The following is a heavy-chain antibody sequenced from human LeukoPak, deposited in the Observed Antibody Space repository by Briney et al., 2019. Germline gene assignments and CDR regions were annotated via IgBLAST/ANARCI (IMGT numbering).Heavy chain of an antibody. CDR3: ARDGAGHYDILTGYPGPTCFDY. CDR2: IIPIFGTA. V-gene: IGHV1-69*13. D-gene: IGHD3-9*01. J-gene: IGHJ4*02. Sequence: SVKVSCKASGGTFSSYAISWVRQAPGQGLEWMGGIIPIFGTANYAQKFQGRVTITADESTSTAYMELSSLRSEDTAVYYCARDGAGHYDILTGYPGPTCFDYWGQGTLVTVSS. CDR1: GGTFSSYA.